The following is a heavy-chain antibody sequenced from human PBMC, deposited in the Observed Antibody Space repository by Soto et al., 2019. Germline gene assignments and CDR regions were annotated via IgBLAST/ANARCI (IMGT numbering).Heavy chain of an antibody. CDR1: GGTFSSYT. V-gene: IGHV1-69*08. Sequence: QVQLVQSGAEVKKPGSSVKVSCEASGGTFSSYTFSWVRQAPGQGLEWMGRIIPILSITNYAQRFLGRVAITADKSASTDYMELSSLRPEDPAVYSCARDGGYSGINYYLYGMDVWGQGTTVTVSS. CDR2: IIPILSIT. D-gene: IGHD5-12*01. J-gene: IGHJ6*02. CDR3: ARDGGYSGINYYLYGMDV.